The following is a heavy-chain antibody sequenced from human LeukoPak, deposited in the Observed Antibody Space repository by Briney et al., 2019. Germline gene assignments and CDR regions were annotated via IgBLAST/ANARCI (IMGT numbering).Heavy chain of an antibody. CDR1: GFTFSSYA. Sequence: PGGSLRLSCAASGFTFSSYAMSWVRQAPGKGLEWVSAISGSGGSTYYADSVKGRFTISRDNSRNTLYLQMSSLRAEDTAVYYCAKASSYDFWSGYSTFDYWGQGTLVTVSS. V-gene: IGHV3-23*01. CDR2: ISGSGGST. J-gene: IGHJ4*02. D-gene: IGHD3-3*01. CDR3: AKASSYDFWSGYSTFDY.